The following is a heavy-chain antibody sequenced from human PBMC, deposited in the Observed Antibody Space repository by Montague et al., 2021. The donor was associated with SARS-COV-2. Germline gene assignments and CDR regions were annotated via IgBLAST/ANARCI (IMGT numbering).Heavy chain of an antibody. CDR1: GGSITSYY. D-gene: IGHD3-10*01. V-gene: IGHV4-4*08. CDR3: ARDFPTGRYYFDF. J-gene: IGHJ4*02. CDR2: IYTSGRT. Sequence: SETLSLTCTVSGGSITSYYWSWIRQPPGKGLEWIGRIYTSGRTDYNLSLKSRLTISFNTSKNEFSLRLNSLTAADTAVYYCARDFPTGRYYFDFWGQGTLVIVSS.